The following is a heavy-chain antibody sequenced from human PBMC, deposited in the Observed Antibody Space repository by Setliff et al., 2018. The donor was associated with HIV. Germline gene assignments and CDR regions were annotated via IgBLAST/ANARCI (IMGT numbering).Heavy chain of an antibody. CDR3: ARYTSKVDWFDP. CDR2: IHYNGRT. V-gene: IGHV4-39*01. D-gene: IGHD2-2*02. J-gene: IGHJ5*02. CDR1: GDSITNDDYC. Sequence: SETLSLTCTVSGDSITNDDYCWGWIRQPPGKGLEWIAIIHYNGRTYYDPSLKSRVTIFVDTSKTQFYLKLRSVTASDTAVYYCARYTSKVDWFDPWGQGTLVTVSS.